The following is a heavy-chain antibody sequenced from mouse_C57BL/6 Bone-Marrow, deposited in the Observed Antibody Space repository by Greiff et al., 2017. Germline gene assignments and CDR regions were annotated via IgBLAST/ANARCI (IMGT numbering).Heavy chain of an antibody. J-gene: IGHJ3*01. CDR1: GYTFTSYW. CDR2: IHPNSGST. CDR3: ARVGGSSWCAY. Sequence: QVQLQQPGAELVKPGASVKLSCKASGYTFTSYWMRWVKQRPGQGLEWIGMIHPNSGSTYYNEKFKSKATLTVDKASSTAYMQLSSLTSADSAVYYCARVGGSSWCAYWGQGTLVTVSA. D-gene: IGHD1-1*02. V-gene: IGHV1-64*01.